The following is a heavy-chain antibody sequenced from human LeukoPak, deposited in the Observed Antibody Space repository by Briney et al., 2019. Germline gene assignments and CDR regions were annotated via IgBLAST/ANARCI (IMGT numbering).Heavy chain of an antibody. V-gene: IGHV1-46*01. CDR3: ASGPRTRSWFDP. CDR1: GYTFTSYY. Sequence: GASVKVSCTASGYTFTSYYMHWVRQAPGQGLEWMGIINPSGGSTSYAQTFQGRVTMTRDMSTSTVYMELSSLRSEDTAVYYCASGPRTRSWFDPWGQGTLVTVSP. J-gene: IGHJ5*02. D-gene: IGHD1-14*01. CDR2: INPSGGST.